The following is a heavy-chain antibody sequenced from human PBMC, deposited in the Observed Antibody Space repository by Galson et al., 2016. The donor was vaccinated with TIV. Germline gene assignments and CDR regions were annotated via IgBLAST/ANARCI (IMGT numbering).Heavy chain of an antibody. Sequence: LRLSCAASGITVTSNYMSWVRQAPGGGLEWVSTIYSAGDTHYADSVKGRFTISRDKSKNTLYLQVNRLRAEDTGVYYCARDRYFDASGYYYYYYGMDVWGQGTTVTVSS. CDR2: IYSAGDT. V-gene: IGHV3-66*02. CDR1: GITVTSNY. CDR3: ARDRYFDASGYYYYYYGMDV. D-gene: IGHD3-22*01. J-gene: IGHJ6*02.